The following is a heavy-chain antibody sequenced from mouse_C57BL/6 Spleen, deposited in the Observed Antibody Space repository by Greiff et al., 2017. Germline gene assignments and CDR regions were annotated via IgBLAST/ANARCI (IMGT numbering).Heavy chain of an antibody. D-gene: IGHD2-5*01. CDR1: GFTFSSYG. CDR3: ARLYYSNSYFDY. CDR2: ISSGGSYT. Sequence: EVMLVESGGDLVKPGGSLKLSCATSGFTFSSYGMSWVRQTPDKRLEWVATISSGGSYTYYPDSVKGRVNISRVTAKNTLYLQMSSLKTEDTDMYYCARLYYSNSYFDYWGQGTTLTVSS. V-gene: IGHV5-6*02. J-gene: IGHJ2*01.